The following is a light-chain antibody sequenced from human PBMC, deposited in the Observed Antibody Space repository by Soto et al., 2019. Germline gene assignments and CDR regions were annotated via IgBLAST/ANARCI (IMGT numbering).Light chain of an antibody. J-gene: IGKJ5*01. CDR1: QTISSY. CDR3: QQYGSSSIT. V-gene: IGKV3-20*01. Sequence: EIVLTQSPATLSLSPGERATLSSRASQTISSYLAWYQHKPGQAPRLLIYGASSRATGIPDRFSGSGSGTDFTLTISRLEPEDFAVYYCQQYGSSSITFGQGTRLEIK. CDR2: GAS.